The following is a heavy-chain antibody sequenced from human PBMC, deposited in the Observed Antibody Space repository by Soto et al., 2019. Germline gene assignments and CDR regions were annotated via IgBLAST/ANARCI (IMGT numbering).Heavy chain of an antibody. CDR1: GGSISSYY. J-gene: IGHJ6*02. Sequence: PSETLSLTCTVSGGSISSYYWSWIRQPAGKGLEWIGYIYYSGSTNYNPSLKSRVTISVDTSKNQFSLKLSSVTAADTAVYYCARGVLRAEDYYGMDVWGQGTTVTVSS. CDR2: IYYSGST. CDR3: ARGVLRAEDYYGMDV. D-gene: IGHD3-10*01. V-gene: IGHV4-59*01.